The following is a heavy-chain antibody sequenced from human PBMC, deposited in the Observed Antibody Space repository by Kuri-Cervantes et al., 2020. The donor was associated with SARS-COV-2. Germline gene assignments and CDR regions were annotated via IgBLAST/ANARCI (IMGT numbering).Heavy chain of an antibody. V-gene: IGHV3-30*04. CDR2: ISYDGSNK. D-gene: IGHD3-10*01. CDR1: GFTFSSYA. CDR3: ARGTTLWFGELGY. J-gene: IGHJ4*02. Sequence: GESLKISCAASGFTFSSYAMHWVRQAPGKGLEWVAVISYDGSNKYYADSVKGRFTISRDNSKNTLYLQMNSLRAEDTAVYYCARGTTLWFGELGYWGQGTLVTVSS.